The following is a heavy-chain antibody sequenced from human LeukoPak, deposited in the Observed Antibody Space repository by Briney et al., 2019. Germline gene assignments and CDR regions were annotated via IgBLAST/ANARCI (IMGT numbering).Heavy chain of an antibody. CDR1: GFPFGESW. CDR2: INQDGSKK. Sequence: PWGSLRLSCAASGFPFGESWMTWVRQAPGEGLQWVAHINQDGSKKDYLDSGMGRFTISRDNAKTSLYLQMNSLKAEDTAVYYCARWSSGWEFDYWGQGTRVSVSS. D-gene: IGHD6-19*01. CDR3: ARWSSGWEFDY. J-gene: IGHJ4*02. V-gene: IGHV3-7*05.